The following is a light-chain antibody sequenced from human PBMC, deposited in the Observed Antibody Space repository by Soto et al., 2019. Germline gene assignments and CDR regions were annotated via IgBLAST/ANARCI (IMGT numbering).Light chain of an antibody. CDR2: GAS. CDR1: QSVSSN. J-gene: IGKJ5*01. CDR3: KEYDNWLIR. Sequence: VVTISAVTLSIKTMEVAGPSCRASQSVSSNLAWYQQKPGQAPRLLIYGASTRASAIPARFSGSGSGTEFTLTISCLQSEDCVVYYCKEYDNWLIRFGEGGRLEIK. V-gene: IGKV3-15*01.